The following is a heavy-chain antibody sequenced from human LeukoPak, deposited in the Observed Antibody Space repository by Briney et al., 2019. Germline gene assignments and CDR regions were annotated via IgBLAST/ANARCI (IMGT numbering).Heavy chain of an antibody. CDR2: ISGGGETV. Sequence: GGSLRLSCAASGFTFTSFEMNWVRQAPGQGLEWVSYISGGGETVYYADSVKGRFTISGDNAKNSLYLQMNSLRAEDTALYYCARVSSATAITPPELDYWGQGTLVTVSS. V-gene: IGHV3-48*03. CDR3: ARVSSATAITPPELDY. J-gene: IGHJ4*02. CDR1: GFTFTSFE. D-gene: IGHD4-23*01.